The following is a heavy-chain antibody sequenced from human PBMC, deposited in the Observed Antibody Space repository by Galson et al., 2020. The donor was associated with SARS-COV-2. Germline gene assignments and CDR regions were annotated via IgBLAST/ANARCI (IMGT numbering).Heavy chain of an antibody. D-gene: IGHD1-26*01. V-gene: IGHV3-7*01. Sequence: GESLKISCAASGFTFSSYCMSWVRQAPGKGLEWVANIKQDGSEKYYVDSVKGRFTISRDNAKNSLYLQMNSLRAEDTAVYYCARDQGYSGGYYGSDYWGQGTLVTVSS. CDR1: GFTFSSYC. J-gene: IGHJ4*02. CDR3: ARDQGYSGGYYGSDY. CDR2: IKQDGSEK.